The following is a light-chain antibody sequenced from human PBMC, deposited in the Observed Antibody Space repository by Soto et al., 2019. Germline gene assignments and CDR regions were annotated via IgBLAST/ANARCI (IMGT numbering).Light chain of an antibody. CDR2: GAS. CDR1: QSVSSS. V-gene: IGKV3-15*01. J-gene: IGKJ1*01. Sequence: DMVMTQSPATLSVSPGERATLSCRASQSVSSSLAWYQQKPGQAPRLLIFGASTRATGIPARFSGSWSGTEFTLTISSLQSEDFAVYFCQQYNNWPWTFGQGTKVDIK. CDR3: QQYNNWPWT.